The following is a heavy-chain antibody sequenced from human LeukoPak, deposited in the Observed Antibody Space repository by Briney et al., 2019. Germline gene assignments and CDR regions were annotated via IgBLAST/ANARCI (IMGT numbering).Heavy chain of an antibody. CDR2: INPSGGST. CDR3: AKDRGGERYCSSTSCYTFDY. CDR1: GYTFTSYY. V-gene: IGHV1-46*01. D-gene: IGHD2-2*02. J-gene: IGHJ4*02. Sequence: GASVKVSCKASGYTFTSYYMHWVRQAAGQGLEWMGIINPSGGSTSYAQKFQGRVTMTRDTSTSTVYMELSSLRSEDTTVYYCAKDRGGERYCSSTSCYTFDYWGQGTLVTVSS.